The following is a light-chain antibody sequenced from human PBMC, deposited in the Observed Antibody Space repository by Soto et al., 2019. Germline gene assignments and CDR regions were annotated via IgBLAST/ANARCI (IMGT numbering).Light chain of an antibody. V-gene: IGLV2-23*01. J-gene: IGLJ1*01. CDR1: SSDVGSYNL. CDR3: CSYAGNSLYV. CDR2: EGS. Sequence: QSVLTQPASVSGSPGQSITISCTGTSSDVGSYNLVSWYQQHPGKAPKLMIYEGSKRPSGVSNRFSGSKSGNTASLTISGLQAEDKADYYCCSYAGNSLYVFGTGTKVTVL.